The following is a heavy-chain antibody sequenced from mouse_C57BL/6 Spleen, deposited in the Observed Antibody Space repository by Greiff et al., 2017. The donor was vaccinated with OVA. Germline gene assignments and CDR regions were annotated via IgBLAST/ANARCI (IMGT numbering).Heavy chain of an antibody. V-gene: IGHV1-82*01. Sequence: VQLQESGPELVKPGASVKISCKASGYAFSSSWMNWVKQRPGKGLEWIGRIYPGDGDTNYNGKFKGKATLTADKSSSTAYMQLSSLTSEDSAVYFCATITTVVEGYAMDYWGQGTSVTVSS. CDR1: GYAFSSSW. D-gene: IGHD1-1*01. CDR2: IYPGDGDT. CDR3: ATITTVVEGYAMDY. J-gene: IGHJ4*01.